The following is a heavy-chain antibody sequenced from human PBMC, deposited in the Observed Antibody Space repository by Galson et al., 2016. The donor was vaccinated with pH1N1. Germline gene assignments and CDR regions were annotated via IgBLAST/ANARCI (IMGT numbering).Heavy chain of an antibody. CDR2: VIAIFRTT. V-gene: IGHV1-69*05. CDR1: GVTFSSSS. Sequence: SVKVSCKVSGVTFSSSSISWVRQAPGQGLEWMGGVIAIFRTTSFAQRFKDRVTITTDESTTTAFMELNSLKSDDTAIYYCARQRTGYYVRMDAFDVWGQGTRVTVSS. CDR3: ARQRTGYYVRMDAFDV. D-gene: IGHD3/OR15-3a*01. J-gene: IGHJ3*01.